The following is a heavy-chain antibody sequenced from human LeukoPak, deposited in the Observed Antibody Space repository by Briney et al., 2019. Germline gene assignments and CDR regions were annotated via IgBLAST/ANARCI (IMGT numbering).Heavy chain of an antibody. CDR2: IYYSGST. CDR3: ARSISSSWYEGWFDP. CDR1: GGSISSYY. Sequence: SETLSLTCTVSGGSISSYYWSWIRQPPGKGLEWIGYIYYSGSTNYNPSLKSRVTISVDTSKNQFSLKLSSVTAADTAVYYCARSISSSWYEGWFDPWGQGTLVTVSS. J-gene: IGHJ5*02. V-gene: IGHV4-59*01. D-gene: IGHD6-13*01.